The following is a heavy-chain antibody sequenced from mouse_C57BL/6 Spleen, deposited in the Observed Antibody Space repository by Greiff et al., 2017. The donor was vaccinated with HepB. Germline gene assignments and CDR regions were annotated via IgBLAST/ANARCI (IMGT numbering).Heavy chain of an antibody. Sequence: VQLQQSGAELVKPGASVKISCKASGYAFSSYWMNWVKQRPGKGLEWIGQIYPGDGDTNYNGKFKGKATLTADKSSSTAYMQLSSLTSEDSAVYFCARVPYYYGSSHPYYFDYWGQGTTLTVSS. V-gene: IGHV1-80*01. CDR2: IYPGDGDT. J-gene: IGHJ2*01. CDR3: ARVPYYYGSSHPYYFDY. CDR1: GYAFSSYW. D-gene: IGHD1-1*01.